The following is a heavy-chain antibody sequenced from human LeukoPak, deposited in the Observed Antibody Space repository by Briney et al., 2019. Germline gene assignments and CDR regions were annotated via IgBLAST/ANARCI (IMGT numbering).Heavy chain of an antibody. CDR1: GFTFSSYG. D-gene: IGHD6-19*01. Sequence: GSLRLSCAASGFTFSSYGMHWVRLAPGKGLEWVAVISYDGSNKYYADSVKGRFTISRDNSKNTLYLQMNSLRAEDTAVYYCAKDRGSGWVYYYYGMDVWGQGTTVTVSS. J-gene: IGHJ6*02. V-gene: IGHV3-30*18. CDR2: ISYDGSNK. CDR3: AKDRGSGWVYYYYGMDV.